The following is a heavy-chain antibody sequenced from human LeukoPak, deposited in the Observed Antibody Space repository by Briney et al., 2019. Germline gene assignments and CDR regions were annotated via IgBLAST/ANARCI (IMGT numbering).Heavy chain of an antibody. J-gene: IGHJ5*02. D-gene: IGHD1-26*01. CDR3: ARIREGSGSYYSGWFDP. CDR1: GFTFDDYG. Sequence: PGGSLRLSCAASGFTFDDYGMIWVRQAPGKGLEWVAAINWDGESRTYADSVRGRLTISRDNGYNSLYLQMSSLRVEDTALYYCARIREGSGSYYSGWFDPWGQGTLVTVSS. CDR2: INWDGESR. V-gene: IGHV3-20*04.